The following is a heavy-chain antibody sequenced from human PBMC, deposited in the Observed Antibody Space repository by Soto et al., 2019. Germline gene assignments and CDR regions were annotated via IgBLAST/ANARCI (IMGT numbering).Heavy chain of an antibody. Sequence: EVQLLESGGGLVQPGGSLRLSCAASGFTFSSYAMSWVRQAPGKGLEWVSAISGSGGSTYYADSVKGRFTISRDNSKNTLYLQMNSLRAEDTAVYYCAKAQDIVGVVAATYAFDIWGQGTMVTVSS. D-gene: IGHD2-15*01. CDR3: AKAQDIVGVVAATYAFDI. CDR1: GFTFSSYA. J-gene: IGHJ3*02. V-gene: IGHV3-23*01. CDR2: ISGSGGST.